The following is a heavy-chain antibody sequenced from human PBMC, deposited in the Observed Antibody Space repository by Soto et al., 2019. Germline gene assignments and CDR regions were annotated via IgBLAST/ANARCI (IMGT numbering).Heavy chain of an antibody. CDR2: IIPIFGTA. J-gene: IGHJ6*01. D-gene: IGHD6-6*01. CDR1: GGTFSSYA. V-gene: IGHV1-69*01. Sequence: QVQLVQSGAEVKKPGSSVKVSCKASGGTFSSYAISWVRQAPGQGLEWMGGIIPIFGTANYAQKFQGRVTITADESTSTVYMERSSLRSEYTSVYYCAGDYGRLAALRYYYGMDLWWRGSTVTVSS. CDR3: AGDYGRLAALRYYYGMDL.